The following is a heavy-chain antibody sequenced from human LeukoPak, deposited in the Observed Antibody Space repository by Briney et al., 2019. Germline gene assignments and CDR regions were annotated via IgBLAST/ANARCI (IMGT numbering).Heavy chain of an antibody. Sequence: ASMKVSCKASGYTFTSYDINWVRQATGQGLEWMGWMNPNSGNTGYAQKFQGRVTMTRNTSISTAYMELSSLRSEDTAVYYCASLGDYDNYYGMDVWGQGTTVTVSS. J-gene: IGHJ6*02. D-gene: IGHD2-21*02. V-gene: IGHV1-8*01. CDR3: ASLGDYDNYYGMDV. CDR2: MNPNSGNT. CDR1: GYTFTSYD.